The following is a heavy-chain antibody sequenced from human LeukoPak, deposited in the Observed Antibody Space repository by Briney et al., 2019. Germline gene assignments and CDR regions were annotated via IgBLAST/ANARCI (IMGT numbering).Heavy chain of an antibody. CDR1: GFTFSRYA. Sequence: GGSLRLSCTASGFTFSRYAMSWVRQAPGKGLEWVSGITGSGGSTYYADSVKGRFTISRDNSKNTLYLQMNSLRAEDTAIYYCARGHLLYYDIPRNWFDPWGQGTLVTVSS. J-gene: IGHJ5*02. V-gene: IGHV3-23*01. CDR2: ITGSGGST. CDR3: ARGHLLYYDIPRNWFDP. D-gene: IGHD3-9*01.